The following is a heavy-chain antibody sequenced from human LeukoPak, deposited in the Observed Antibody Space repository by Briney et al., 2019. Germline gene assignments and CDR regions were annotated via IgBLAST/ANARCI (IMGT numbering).Heavy chain of an antibody. Sequence: PGGSLRLSCAASGFTFSTYAMSWVRQAPGKGLEWVSAISGSGGSTYAGSVKGRFTISRDNSKNTLYLQMNSLRAEDTAVYYCAHGGGSGAFDIWGQGTMVTVSS. D-gene: IGHD3-10*01. CDR1: GFTFSTYA. CDR3: AHGGGSGAFDI. CDR2: ISGSGGST. J-gene: IGHJ3*02. V-gene: IGHV3-23*01.